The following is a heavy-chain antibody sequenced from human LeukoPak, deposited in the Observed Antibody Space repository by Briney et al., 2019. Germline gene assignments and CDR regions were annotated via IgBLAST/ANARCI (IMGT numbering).Heavy chain of an antibody. D-gene: IGHD2-2*01. CDR1: GYSFTSGHY. CDR3: ARYCTSTTCILRGFDY. Sequence: SETLSLTCSVSGYSFTSGHYWGWIRQPPGKGLEWIANIYHTGSAHYNPSLKSRVTISVDTSTNQFSLKLSSVTAADTAVYYCARYCTSTTCILRGFDYWSQGTLVTVSS. CDR2: IYHTGSA. J-gene: IGHJ4*02. V-gene: IGHV4-38-2*01.